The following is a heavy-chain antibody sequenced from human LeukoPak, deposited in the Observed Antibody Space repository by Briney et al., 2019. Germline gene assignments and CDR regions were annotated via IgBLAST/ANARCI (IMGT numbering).Heavy chain of an antibody. CDR1: GFTFSSYL. D-gene: IGHD4-23*01. J-gene: IGHJ4*02. V-gene: IGHV3-66*01. Sequence: PGGSLRLSCAASGFTFSSYLMSWVRQAPGKGLEWISVIYSGGSTYYADSVKGRFTISRDNSKNTLYLQMNSLRAEDTAVYYCAWTYGGLNYFEFWGQGTLVTVSS. CDR3: AWTYGGLNYFEF. CDR2: IYSGGST.